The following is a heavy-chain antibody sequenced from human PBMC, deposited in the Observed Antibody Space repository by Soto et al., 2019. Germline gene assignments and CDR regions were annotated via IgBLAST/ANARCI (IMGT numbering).Heavy chain of an antibody. Sequence: GGSLRLSCAASGFTFSSYGMHWVRQAPGKGLEWVAVIWYDGSNKYYADSVKGRFTISRDNSKNTLYLQMNSLRAEDTAVYYCARDGAAAGTGNYYYYGMDVWGQGTTVTVSS. V-gene: IGHV3-33*01. CDR2: IWYDGSNK. CDR3: ARDGAAAGTGNYYYYGMDV. CDR1: GFTFSSYG. J-gene: IGHJ6*02. D-gene: IGHD6-13*01.